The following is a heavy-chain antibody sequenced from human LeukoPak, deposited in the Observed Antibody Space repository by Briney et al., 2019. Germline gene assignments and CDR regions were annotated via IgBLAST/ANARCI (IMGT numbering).Heavy chain of an antibody. J-gene: IGHJ4*02. CDR3: ARDFGYYGSGSYFH. CDR1: GYTFTSYY. CDR2: INPNSGGT. D-gene: IGHD3-10*01. Sequence: ASVKASCKASGYTFTSYYMHWVRQAPGQGLEWMGRINPNSGGTNYAQKFQGRVTMTRDTSIRTAYMWLSRLRSDDTAVYYCARDFGYYGSGSYFHWGQGTLVTVSS. V-gene: IGHV1-2*06.